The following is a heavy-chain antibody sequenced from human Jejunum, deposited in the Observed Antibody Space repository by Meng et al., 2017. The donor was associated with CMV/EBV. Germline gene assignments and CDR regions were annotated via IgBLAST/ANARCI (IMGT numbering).Heavy chain of an antibody. J-gene: IGHJ5*02. CDR1: GYTFRNYA. CDR3: MRGRNSFWFDH. V-gene: IGHV1-3*01. D-gene: IGHD2/OR15-2a*01. Sequence: SCRTAGYTFRNYAMYWVRKAPGQSLGWMGWINAGNGNTKYSQKFQGRVTFTRDTSASTGYMELSSLTSEDTAVYYCMRGRNSFWFDHWGQGTLVSVSS. CDR2: INAGNGNT.